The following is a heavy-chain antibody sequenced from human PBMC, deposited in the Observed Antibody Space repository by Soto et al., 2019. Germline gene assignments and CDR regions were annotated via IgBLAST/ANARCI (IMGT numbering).Heavy chain of an antibody. V-gene: IGHV3-48*03. J-gene: IGHJ4*02. CDR1: GFTFCSYE. Sequence: GGSLRLSGEASGFTFCSYEMNWVRQAPGKGLEWVSHTSGSGSTIYYADFLKGRFTIYRDNAKNSLYLQMNSLRGEDTAVYYCVRVSRDYYDTSGFEYWGQGPLVPV. CDR2: TSGSGSTI. D-gene: IGHD3-22*01. CDR3: VRVSRDYYDTSGFEY.